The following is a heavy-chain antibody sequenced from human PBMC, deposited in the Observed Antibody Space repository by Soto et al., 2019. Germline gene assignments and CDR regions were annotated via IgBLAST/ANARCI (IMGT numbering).Heavy chain of an antibody. D-gene: IGHD3-22*01. CDR1: GDAFSSGTYN. Sequence: AETLSLTCIVSGDAFSSGTYNWSWIRQPKGKGLEWIGYIYYRGSTNYNPSLKSRVTISIDTSRNQFSLKLSSVTAADTAVYYCARDRRYYDSSGYSSFDYWGQGTLVTVSS. CDR3: ARDRRYYDSSGYSSFDY. V-gene: IGHV4-61*01. J-gene: IGHJ4*02. CDR2: IYYRGST.